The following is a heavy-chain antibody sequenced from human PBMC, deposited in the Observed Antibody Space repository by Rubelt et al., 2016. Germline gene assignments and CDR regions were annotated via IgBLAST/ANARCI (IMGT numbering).Heavy chain of an antibody. CDR1: GFTFSDYA. Sequence: RSLRLSCAASGFTFSDYAMHWVRQAPGKGLEWVALISYDGTNKCYADSVKGRFTISRDDAKNSLYLQMNSLRAEDTAVYYCAREDVFFAIRGVVRLFDPWGQGTLVTVSS. J-gene: IGHJ5*02. CDR2: ISYDGTNK. CDR3: AREDVFFAIRGVVRLFDP. V-gene: IGHV3-30*04. D-gene: IGHD3-10*01.